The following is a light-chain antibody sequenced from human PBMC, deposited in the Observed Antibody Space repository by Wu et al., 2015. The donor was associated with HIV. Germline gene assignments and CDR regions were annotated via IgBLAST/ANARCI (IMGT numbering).Light chain of an antibody. CDR3: QQRHTPPWT. V-gene: IGKV1-39*01. CDR1: QIISGY. Sequence: DIQMTQSPSSLSASVGDRVTITCRASQIISGYLNWYQQRLGQAPKLLISHASSLQSGVPSRFSGSGSGTDFTLTISSVRREDFATYLCQQRHTPPWTFGQGTKVEIK. J-gene: IGKJ1*01. CDR2: HAS.